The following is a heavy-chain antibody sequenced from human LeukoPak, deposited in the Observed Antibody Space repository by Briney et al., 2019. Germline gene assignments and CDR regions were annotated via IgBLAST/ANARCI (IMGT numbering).Heavy chain of an antibody. CDR1: GYTFTGYY. CDR2: INPNSGGT. D-gene: IGHD3-22*01. Sequence: GASVKVSCKASGYTFTGYYMHWVRQAPGQGLEWMGWINPNSGGTNYAQKFQGRVTMTRDTSISTAYMELSRLRSDDTAVYYCARRNYYDSSGYYNYYFDYWGQGTLVTVSS. V-gene: IGHV1-2*02. CDR3: ARRNYYDSSGYYNYYFDY. J-gene: IGHJ4*02.